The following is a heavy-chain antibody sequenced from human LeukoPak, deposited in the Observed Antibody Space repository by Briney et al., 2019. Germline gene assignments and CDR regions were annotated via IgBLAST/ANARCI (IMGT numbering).Heavy chain of an antibody. Sequence: PGGSLRPSCAASGFNFNDAAMTWVRQAPGKGLEWVSLIASSGRNTYYTDSVRGRFTISRDNSKKTLSLQMNSLRVEDTAIYYCAKDIQLSAWGLGTMVTVSS. CDR2: IASSGRNT. J-gene: IGHJ3*01. CDR1: GFNFNDAA. CDR3: AKDIQLSA. V-gene: IGHV3-23*01. D-gene: IGHD5-24*01.